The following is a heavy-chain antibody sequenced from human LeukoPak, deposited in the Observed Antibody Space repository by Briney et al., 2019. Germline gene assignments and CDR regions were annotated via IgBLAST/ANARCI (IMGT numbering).Heavy chain of an antibody. V-gene: IGHV1-2*02. Sequence: ASVKVSCKASGYTFTGYYMHWVRQAPGQELEWMGWINPNSGGTNYAQKFQGRVTMTRDTSISTAYMELSRLRSDDTAVYYCARDLVAVHYYDSSGYYYYGMDVWGQGTTVTVSS. CDR2: INPNSGGT. CDR3: ARDLVAVHYYDSSGYYYYGMDV. D-gene: IGHD3-22*01. J-gene: IGHJ6*02. CDR1: GYTFTGYY.